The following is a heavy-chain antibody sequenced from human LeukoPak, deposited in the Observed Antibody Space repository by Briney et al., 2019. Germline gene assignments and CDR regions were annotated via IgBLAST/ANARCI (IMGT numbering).Heavy chain of an antibody. CDR1: GGSISSYY. Sequence: PSETLSLTCTVSGGSISSYYWSWIRQPPGKGLEWIGEINHSGSTNYNPSLKSRVTISVDTSKNQFSLKLSSVTAADTAVYYCARGYAAASSFDYWGQGTLVTVSS. CDR3: ARGYAAASSFDY. V-gene: IGHV4-34*01. CDR2: INHSGST. J-gene: IGHJ4*02. D-gene: IGHD6-13*01.